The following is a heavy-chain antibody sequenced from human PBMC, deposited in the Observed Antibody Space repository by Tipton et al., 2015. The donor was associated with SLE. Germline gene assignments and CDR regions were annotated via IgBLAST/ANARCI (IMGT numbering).Heavy chain of an antibody. CDR3: ARPLGGDYMDV. D-gene: IGHD3-16*01. CDR2: IFRGGRT. Sequence: SLRLSCAASGFTVSDNFLSWVRQAPGKGLEWVSVIFRGGRTNYADSVKGRFTISRDNSKETLYLQMNSLTAEDTATYYCARPLGGDYMDVWGKGTTVTVSS. V-gene: IGHV3-53*01. J-gene: IGHJ6*03. CDR1: GFTVSDNF.